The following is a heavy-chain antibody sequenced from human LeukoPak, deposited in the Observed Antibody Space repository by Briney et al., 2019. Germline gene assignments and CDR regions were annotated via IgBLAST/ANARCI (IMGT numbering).Heavy chain of an antibody. V-gene: IGHV4-59*08. CDR2: IYYSGST. J-gene: IGHJ6*02. CDR3: ARYPPYYYYGMDV. Sequence: SETLSLTCAVYGGSFSGYYWSWIRQPPGKGLEWIGYIYYSGSTNYNPSLKSRVTISIDTSKNQFSLKLSSVTAADTAVYYCARYPPYYYYGMDVWGQGTTVTVSS. CDR1: GGSFSGYY.